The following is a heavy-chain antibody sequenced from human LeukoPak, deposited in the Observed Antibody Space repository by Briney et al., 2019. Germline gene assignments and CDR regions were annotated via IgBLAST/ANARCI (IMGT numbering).Heavy chain of an antibody. CDR3: ARDFPYYRCLDY. CDR1: GFTFSSYS. J-gene: IGHJ4*02. D-gene: IGHD1-26*01. CDR2: ISSSSSYI. V-gene: IGHV3-21*01. Sequence: GGSLRLSCAASGFTFSSYSMTWVRQAPGKGLEWVSSISSSSSYIYYADSVKGRFAISRDNAKNSPYLQMNSLRAEDTAVYYCARDFPYYRCLDYWGQGTLVTVSS.